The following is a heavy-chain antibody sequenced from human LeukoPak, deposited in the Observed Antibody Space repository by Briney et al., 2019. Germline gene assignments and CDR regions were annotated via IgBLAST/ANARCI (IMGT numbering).Heavy chain of an antibody. CDR1: GFTLSDYY. D-gene: IGHD3-10*01. CDR3: TTIKPLWFGELYGNDAFDI. Sequence: GGSLRLSCAASGFTLSDYYMSWIRQAPGKGLEWVSYISSSGSTIYYADSVKGRFTISRDSAENSLYLQMNSLKTEDTAVYYCTTIKPLWFGELYGNDAFDIWGQGTMVTVSS. V-gene: IGHV3-11*01. CDR2: ISSSGSTI. J-gene: IGHJ3*02.